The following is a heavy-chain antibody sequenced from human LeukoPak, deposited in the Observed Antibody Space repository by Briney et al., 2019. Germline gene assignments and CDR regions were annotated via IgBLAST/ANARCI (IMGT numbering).Heavy chain of an antibody. CDR1: GFTFSSYS. CDR2: ISSSSSCI. J-gene: IGHJ4*02. Sequence: PGGSLRLSCAASGFTFSSYSMNWVRQAPGKGLEWVSSISSSSSCIYYADSVKGRFTISRDNAKNSLYLLMNSLRAEDTAVYYCARGHTAFFDYWGQGTLVTVSS. CDR3: ARGHTAFFDY. V-gene: IGHV3-21*01. D-gene: IGHD5-18*01.